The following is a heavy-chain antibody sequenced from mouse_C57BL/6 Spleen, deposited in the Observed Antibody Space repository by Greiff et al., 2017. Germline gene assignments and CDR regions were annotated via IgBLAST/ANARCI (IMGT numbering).Heavy chain of an antibody. Sequence: QVQLQQPGAELVRPGTSVKLSCKASGYTFTSYWMHWVKQRPGQGLEWIGVIDPSDSYTNYNQKFKGKATLTVDTSSITAYMQLSSLTSEDSAVYYCARPPITTVVGRAMDYWGQGTSVTVSS. CDR2: IDPSDSYT. CDR1: GYTFTSYW. J-gene: IGHJ4*01. D-gene: IGHD1-1*01. CDR3: ARPPITTVVGRAMDY. V-gene: IGHV1-59*01.